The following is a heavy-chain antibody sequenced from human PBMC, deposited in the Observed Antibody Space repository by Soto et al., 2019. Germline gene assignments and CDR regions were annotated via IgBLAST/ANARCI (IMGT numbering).Heavy chain of an antibody. Sequence: QVQLQQWGAGLVKPSETLSLSCAVYGQSFSGHSWAWIRQPPGKGLEWIGEINESGSTYYNPSLRTRVTISTDTSNHQFSLKLSSVSAADTAAYFCARGSGIVALPGELEDVNYDYWGQGTLVNFSS. V-gene: IGHV4-34*01. CDR3: ARGSGIVALPGELEDVNYDY. J-gene: IGHJ4*02. CDR1: GQSFSGHS. CDR2: INESGST. D-gene: IGHD1-1*01.